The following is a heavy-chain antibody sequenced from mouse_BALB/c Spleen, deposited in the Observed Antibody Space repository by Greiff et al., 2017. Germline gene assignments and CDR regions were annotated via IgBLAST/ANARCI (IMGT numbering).Heavy chain of an antibody. Sequence: QVQLQQSGAELVRPGTSVKISCKASGYTFTNYWLGWVKQRPGHGLEWIGDIYPGGGYTNYNEKFKGKATLTAYTSSSTAYMQLSSLTSEDSAVYCCARCYGYDYWYFDVWGAGTTVTVSS. CDR2: IYPGGGYT. V-gene: IGHV1-63*02. CDR1: GYTFTNYW. J-gene: IGHJ1*01. D-gene: IGHD2-2*01. CDR3: ARCYGYDYWYFDV.